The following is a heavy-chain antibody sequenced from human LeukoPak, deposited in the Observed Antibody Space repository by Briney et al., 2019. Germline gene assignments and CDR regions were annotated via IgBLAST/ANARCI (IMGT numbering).Heavy chain of an antibody. V-gene: IGHV3-9*01. CDR1: GFTFNDFA. CDR3: VKDGGDYGDYSYYFDY. CDR2: ISWSSGRI. J-gene: IGHJ4*02. Sequence: PGGSLRLSCAASGFTFNDFAMHWVRLTPGKGLEWVSGISWSSGRIGYADSVKGRFTISRDNAENSLYLQMNSLRTEDTALYYCVKDGGDYGDYSYYFDYWGQGTLVTVSS. D-gene: IGHD4-17*01.